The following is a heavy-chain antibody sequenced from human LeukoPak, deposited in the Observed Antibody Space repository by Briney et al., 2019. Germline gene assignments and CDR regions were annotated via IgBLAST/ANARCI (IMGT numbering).Heavy chain of an antibody. Sequence: GGSLRLSCAASGFTVSSNYMSWVRQAPGKGLEWVSLIYSAGGTYYADSVKGRFTISRDNSKNTVYFQMNSLRAEDTAVYYCAREKSLWGQGTLVTVSS. CDR1: GFTVSSNY. CDR2: IYSAGGT. J-gene: IGHJ4*02. V-gene: IGHV3-53*01. CDR3: AREKSL.